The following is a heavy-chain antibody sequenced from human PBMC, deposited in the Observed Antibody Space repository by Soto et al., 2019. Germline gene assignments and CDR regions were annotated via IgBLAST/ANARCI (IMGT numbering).Heavy chain of an antibody. J-gene: IGHJ4*02. V-gene: IGHV3-30*03. D-gene: IGHD5-18*01. Sequence: GGSLRLSCAASGFTFSSYGMHWVRQAPGKGLEWVAVISYDGSNKYYADSVKGRFTISRDNSKNTLYLQMNSLKIEDTAVYYCTRRRDWTAVDPLDYWGQGT. CDR1: GFTFSSYG. CDR3: TRRRDWTAVDPLDY. CDR2: ISYDGSNK.